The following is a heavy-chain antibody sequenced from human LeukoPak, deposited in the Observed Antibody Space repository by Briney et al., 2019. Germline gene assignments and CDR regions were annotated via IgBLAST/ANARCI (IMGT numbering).Heavy chain of an antibody. J-gene: IGHJ4*02. D-gene: IGHD3-10*01. CDR1: GFTFGDYA. V-gene: IGHV3-49*04. CDR3: TRAEVLLWFGELLPDY. CDR2: IRSKAYGGTT. Sequence: GGSLRLSCTASGFTFGDYAMSWVRQAPGKGLEWVGFIRSKAYGGTTEYAASVKGRFTISRDDSKSIAYLQMNSLKTEDTAVYYCTRAEVLLWFGELLPDYWGQGTLVTVSS.